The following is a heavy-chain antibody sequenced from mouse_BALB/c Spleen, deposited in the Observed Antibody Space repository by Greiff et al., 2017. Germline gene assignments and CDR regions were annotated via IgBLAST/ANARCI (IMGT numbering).Heavy chain of an antibody. CDR1: GDSITSGY. Sequence: EVQLQQSGPSLVKPSQTLSLTCSVTGDSITSGYWNWIRKFPGNKLEYMGYISYSGSTYYNPSLKSRISITRDTSKNQYYLQLNSVTTEDTATYYCASYYGSSRYAMGYWGQGTSVTVSS. D-gene: IGHD1-1*01. CDR2: ISYSGST. V-gene: IGHV3-8*02. CDR3: ASYYGSSRYAMGY. J-gene: IGHJ4*01.